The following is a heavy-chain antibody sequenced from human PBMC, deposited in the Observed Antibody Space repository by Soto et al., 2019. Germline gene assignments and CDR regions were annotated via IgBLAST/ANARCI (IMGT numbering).Heavy chain of an antibody. CDR2: IYYSGST. Sequence: SETLSLTCTVSGGSISSGGYYWSWIRQHPGKGLEWIGYIYYSGSTYYNPSLKSRVTISVDTSKNQFSLKLSSVTAEDTAVYYCAKELRHDYNLAYFAQWGQGTLVTVSS. CDR3: AKELRHDYNLAYFAQ. D-gene: IGHD4-4*01. CDR1: GGSISSGGYY. J-gene: IGHJ4*02. V-gene: IGHV4-31*03.